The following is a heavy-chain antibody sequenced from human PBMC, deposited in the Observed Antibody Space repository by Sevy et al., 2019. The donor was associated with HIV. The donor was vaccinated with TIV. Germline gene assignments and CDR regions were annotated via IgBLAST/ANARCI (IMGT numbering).Heavy chain of an antibody. V-gene: IGHV3-30*02. CDR1: GFTFSSYG. Sequence: GGSLRLSCAASGFTFSSYGMHWVRQAPGKGLEWVAFIRYDGSNKYYADSVKGRFTISRDNSKNTLYLQMNSLRAEDTAVYYCAKEGSYYYGLTVGDWFDPWGHGTLVTVSS. CDR2: IRYDGSNK. CDR3: AKEGSYYYGLTVGDWFDP. D-gene: IGHD3-10*01. J-gene: IGHJ5*02.